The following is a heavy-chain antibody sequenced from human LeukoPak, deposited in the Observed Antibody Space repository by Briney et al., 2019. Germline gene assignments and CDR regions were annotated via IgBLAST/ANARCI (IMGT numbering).Heavy chain of an antibody. V-gene: IGHV1-46*01. CDR2: INPSGGST. D-gene: IGHD4-23*01. CDR3: LRERLVKNWFDP. J-gene: IGHJ5*02. CDR1: GYTFTSYA. Sequence: ASVKVSCKASGYTFTSYAMHWVRQAPGQGLEWMGIINPSGGSTSYAQKFQGRVTMTRDTSTSTVYMELSSLRSEDTAVYYCLRERLVKNWFDPWGQGTLVTVSS.